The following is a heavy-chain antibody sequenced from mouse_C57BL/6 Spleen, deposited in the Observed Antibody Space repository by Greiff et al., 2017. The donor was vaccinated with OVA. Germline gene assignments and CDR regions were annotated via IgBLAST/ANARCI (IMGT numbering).Heavy chain of an antibody. D-gene: IGHD2-4*01. J-gene: IGHJ4*01. V-gene: IGHV5-9-1*02. CDR2: ISSGGDYI. CDR1: GFTFSSYA. CDR3: TRGGGLRRGNYYAMDY. Sequence: EVQLVESGEGLVKPGGSLKLSCAASGFTFSSYAMSWVRQTPEKRLEWVAYISSGGDYIYYADTVKGRFTISRDNARNTLYLQMSSLKSEDTAMYYCTRGGGLRRGNYYAMDYWGQGTSVTVSS.